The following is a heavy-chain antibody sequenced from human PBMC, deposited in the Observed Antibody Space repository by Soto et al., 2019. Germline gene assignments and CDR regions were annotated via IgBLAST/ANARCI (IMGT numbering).Heavy chain of an antibody. V-gene: IGHV3-21*01. Sequence: PGGSLRLSCAASGFTFTRYSMNWVRQAPGKGLEWVSSISSTTNYIYYADSMKGRFTVSRDNAKNSVYLEMNSLSAEDTALYYCARESEDLTSNFDYWRHGTLVTVSS. CDR2: ISSTTNYI. CDR3: ARESEDLTSNFDY. J-gene: IGHJ4*01. CDR1: GFTFTRYS.